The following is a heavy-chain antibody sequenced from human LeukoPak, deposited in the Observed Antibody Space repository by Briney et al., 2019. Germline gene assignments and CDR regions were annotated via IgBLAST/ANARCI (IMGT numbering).Heavy chain of an antibody. J-gene: IGHJ4*02. D-gene: IGHD3-10*01. CDR3: AKATYGSGSDYILGFDY. CDR1: GFTGSYA. V-gene: IGHV3-23*01. CDR2: ISGSGGST. Sequence: PGGSLRLSCAASGFTGSYAMSWVRQAPGKGLEWVSGISGSGGSTYYADSVKGRLTISRDNSKNTLYLQVNSLRAEDTAVYYCAKATYGSGSDYILGFDYWGQGTLVTVSS.